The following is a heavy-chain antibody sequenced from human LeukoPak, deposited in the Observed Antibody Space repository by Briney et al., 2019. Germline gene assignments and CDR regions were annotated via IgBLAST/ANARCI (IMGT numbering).Heavy chain of an antibody. Sequence: KPSETLSLTCTVSGGSISSYCWSWIRQPPGKGLEWIGYIYYSGSTSYNPSLKSRVTISVDTSKNQFSLKLSSVTAADTAVYYCARDLYYGSGTQWGQGTLVTVSS. V-gene: IGHV4-59*01. CDR1: GGSISSYC. CDR3: ARDLYYGSGTQ. D-gene: IGHD3-10*01. J-gene: IGHJ4*02. CDR2: IYYSGST.